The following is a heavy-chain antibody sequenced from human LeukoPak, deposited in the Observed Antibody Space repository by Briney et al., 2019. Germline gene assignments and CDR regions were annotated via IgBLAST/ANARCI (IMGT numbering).Heavy chain of an antibody. V-gene: IGHV4-34*01. J-gene: IGHJ6*02. CDR3: ARKGDGRGYSYGRRSFGMDV. CDR2: INHSGST. Sequence: PSETLSLTCAVYGGSFRDYYWSWIRQPPGKGLEWIGEINHSGSTKYNPSLKSRVTISVDTSKNQFSLKLSSVTAADTAVYYCARKGDGRGYSYGRRSFGMDVWGQGTTVTVSS. D-gene: IGHD5-18*01. CDR1: GGSFRDYY.